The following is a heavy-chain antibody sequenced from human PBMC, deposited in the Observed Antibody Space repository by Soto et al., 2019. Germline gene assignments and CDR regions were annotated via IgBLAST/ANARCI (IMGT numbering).Heavy chain of an antibody. Sequence: EVQLVESGGGLVQPGGSLRLSCTASGFSSSNYEMNWIRQAPGKGLEWVAHISTTGTSPYYADSVRGRFTVSRDTANNPIYLQMNSLRAEDTALYYCARDGHRGPSDAFDVWGQGTMVTVSS. CDR3: ARDGHRGPSDAFDV. V-gene: IGHV3-48*03. CDR2: ISTTGTSP. CDR1: GFSSSNYE. D-gene: IGHD3-10*01. J-gene: IGHJ3*01.